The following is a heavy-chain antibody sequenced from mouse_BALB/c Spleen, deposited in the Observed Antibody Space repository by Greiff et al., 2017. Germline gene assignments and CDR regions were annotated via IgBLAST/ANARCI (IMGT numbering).Heavy chain of an antibody. V-gene: IGHV3-2*02. CDR3: AREDYGSSYYFDY. D-gene: IGHD1-1*01. CDR1: GYSITSDYA. CDR2: ISYSGST. J-gene: IGHJ2*01. Sequence: EVQLQQSGPGLVKPSQSLSLTCTVTGYSITSDYAWNWIRQFPGNKLEWMGYISYSGSTSYNPSLKSRISITRDTSKNQFFLQLNSVTTEDTATYYCAREDYGSSYYFDYWGQGTTLTVSS.